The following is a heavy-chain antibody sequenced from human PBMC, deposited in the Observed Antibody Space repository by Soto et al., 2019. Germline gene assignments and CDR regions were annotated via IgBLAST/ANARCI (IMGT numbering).Heavy chain of an antibody. CDR1: GYTFTSYG. Sequence: QVQLVQSGAEVKKPGASVKVSCKASGYTFTSYGISWVRQAPGQGLEWMGWISAYNGNTNYAQKLQGRVTMTTDTSTRTGYMEPRSLRTEDTAVYYCARDSPPVDYWGQGTLVTVSS. J-gene: IGHJ4*02. CDR2: ISAYNGNT. CDR3: ARDSPPVDY. V-gene: IGHV1-18*01.